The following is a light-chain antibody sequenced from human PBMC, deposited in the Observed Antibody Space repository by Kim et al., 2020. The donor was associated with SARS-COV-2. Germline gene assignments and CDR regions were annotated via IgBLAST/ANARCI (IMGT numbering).Light chain of an antibody. V-gene: IGKV3-20*01. J-gene: IGKJ2*01. CDR3: QQYGSSPPYT. Sequence: SPGERAPLSCRASQSVSNRYLAWYQQKPGQAPRLLIYGASIRATGIPDRFSGSGSGTDFTLTISRLEPEDFAVYYCQQYGSSPPYTFGQGTKLEI. CDR1: QSVSNRY. CDR2: GAS.